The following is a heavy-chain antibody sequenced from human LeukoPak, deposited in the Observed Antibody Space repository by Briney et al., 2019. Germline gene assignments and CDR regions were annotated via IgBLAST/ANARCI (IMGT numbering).Heavy chain of an antibody. CDR3: ARDNSVDDNAWWFDP. V-gene: IGHV1-18*01. CDR2: ISAYNGNT. Sequence: ASVKVSCKTSGYTFTSYYISWVRQAPGQGLEWMAWISAYNGNTKYAQKFQGRVTMTTDTSTSTAYMELRSLRSDDTAVYYCARDNSVDDNAWWFDPWGQGTLVTVSS. CDR1: GYTFTSYY. J-gene: IGHJ5*02. D-gene: IGHD3-22*01.